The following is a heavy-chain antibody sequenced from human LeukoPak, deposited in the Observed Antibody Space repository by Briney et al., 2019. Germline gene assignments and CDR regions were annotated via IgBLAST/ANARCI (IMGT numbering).Heavy chain of an antibody. J-gene: IGHJ4*02. CDR3: ARGGRRSGSYPPFDY. CDR2: IWYDGSNK. Sequence: GGSLRLSCAASGFTFSSYGMHWVRQAPGKGLEWVAVIWYDGSNKYYADSVKGRFTISRDNAKNTLYLQMNSLRAEDTAVYYCARGGRRSGSYPPFDYWGQGTLVTVSS. V-gene: IGHV3-33*01. D-gene: IGHD1-26*01. CDR1: GFTFSSYG.